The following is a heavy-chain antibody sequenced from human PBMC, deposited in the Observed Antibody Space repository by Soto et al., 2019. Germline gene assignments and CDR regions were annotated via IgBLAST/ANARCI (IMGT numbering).Heavy chain of an antibody. V-gene: IGHV1-69*02. Sequence: SVKVSCKASGGTFSSYTISWVRQAPGQGLEWMGRIIPILGIANYAQKFQGRVTITADKSTSTAYMELSSLRSEDTAVYYCARGGGYVPYFDYWGQGTLVTVSS. D-gene: IGHD3-16*01. CDR2: IIPILGIA. CDR3: ARGGGYVPYFDY. J-gene: IGHJ4*02. CDR1: GGTFSSYT.